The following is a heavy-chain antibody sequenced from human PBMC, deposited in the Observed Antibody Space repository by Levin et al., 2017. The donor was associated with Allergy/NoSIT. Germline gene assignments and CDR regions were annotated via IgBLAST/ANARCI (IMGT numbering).Heavy chain of an antibody. CDR1: GFTFSSYA. V-gene: IGHV3-23*01. CDR2: ISGSGGST. Sequence: GESLKISCAASGFTFSSYAMSWVRQAPGKGLEWVSAISGSGGSTYYADSVKGRFTISRDNSKNTLYLQMNSLRAEDTAVYYCAKDPADIVVVPAAIDEDYWGQGTLVTVSS. J-gene: IGHJ4*02. D-gene: IGHD2-2*01. CDR3: AKDPADIVVVPAAIDEDY.